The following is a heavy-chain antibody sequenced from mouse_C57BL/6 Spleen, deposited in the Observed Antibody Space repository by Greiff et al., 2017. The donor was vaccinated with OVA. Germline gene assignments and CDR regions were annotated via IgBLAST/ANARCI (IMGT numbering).Heavy chain of an antibody. CDR3: APTTVVASYFDV. CDR1: GYTFTSYW. Sequence: VQLQQPGTELVKPGASVKLSCKASGYTFTSYWMPWVKQRPGQGLEWIGNINPSNGGTNYNEKFKSKATLTVDKSSSTAYMQLSSLTSEDSAVYYCAPTTVVASYFDVWGTGTTVTVSS. V-gene: IGHV1-53*01. CDR2: INPSNGGT. D-gene: IGHD1-1*01. J-gene: IGHJ1*03.